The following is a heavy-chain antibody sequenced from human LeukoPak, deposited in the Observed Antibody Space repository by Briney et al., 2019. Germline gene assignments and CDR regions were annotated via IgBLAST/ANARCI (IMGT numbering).Heavy chain of an antibody. V-gene: IGHV4-38-2*02. CDR3: ARELRFTNWYFDL. CDR2: IYHSGST. D-gene: IGHD3-10*01. J-gene: IGHJ2*01. CDR1: GYSISSGYY. Sequence: PSETLSLTCTVSGYSISSGYYWGWIRQPPGQGLEWIGSIYHSGSTYYNPSLKSRVTISVDTSKNQFSLKLSSVTAADTAVYYCARELRFTNWYFDLWGRGTLVTVSS.